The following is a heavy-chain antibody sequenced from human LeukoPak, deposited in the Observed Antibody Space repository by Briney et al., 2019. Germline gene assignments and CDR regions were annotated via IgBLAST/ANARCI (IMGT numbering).Heavy chain of an antibody. CDR2: IYYSGST. CDR3: ARSYDFWSGYDAFDI. D-gene: IGHD3-3*01. Sequence: SEILSLTCTVSGGSISSYYWSWIRQPPGKGLEWIGYIYYSGSTNYNPSLKSRVTISVDTSKNQFSLKLSSVTAADTAVYYCARSYDFWSGYDAFDIWGQGTMVTVSS. V-gene: IGHV4-59*01. CDR1: GGSISSYY. J-gene: IGHJ3*02.